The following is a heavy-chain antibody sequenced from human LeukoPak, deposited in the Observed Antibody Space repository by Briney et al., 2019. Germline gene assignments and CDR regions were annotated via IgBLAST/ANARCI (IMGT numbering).Heavy chain of an antibody. CDR1: GYTFTDYY. V-gene: IGHV1-2*02. J-gene: IGHJ4*02. CDR3: ATDTNHGDCGH. CDR2: INPNSGGI. Sequence: ASVKVSCKASGYTFTDYYIHWVPQAPGQGLEWMGWINPNSGGIKYAQKFQGRVTLTRDTSIRTAYMELSSLTSDDTAVYYCATDTNHGDCGHWGQGTLVTVAS. D-gene: IGHD1-14*01.